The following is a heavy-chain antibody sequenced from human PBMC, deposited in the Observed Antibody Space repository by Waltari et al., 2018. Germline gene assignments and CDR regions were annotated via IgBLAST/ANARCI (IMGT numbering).Heavy chain of an antibody. CDR3: ASFGSNSANF. Sequence: EVQLVESGGGLVQPGGSLRLSCEVSGCSFSNYWVNWVSQAPGGGPEWVDKRNEHGSEIYHADSVKGRFTISRDNARNSLYLQMNSLRAEDTAVYYCASFGSNSANFWGQGIPVTVSS. D-gene: IGHD6-13*01. V-gene: IGHV3-7*01. CDR2: RNEHGSEI. J-gene: IGHJ4*02. CDR1: GCSFSNYW.